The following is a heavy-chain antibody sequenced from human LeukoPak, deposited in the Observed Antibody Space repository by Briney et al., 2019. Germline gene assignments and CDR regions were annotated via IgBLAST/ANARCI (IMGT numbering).Heavy chain of an antibody. Sequence: GGSLRLSCAASGFTFSTFPMSWVRQTPGKGLEGVSGISGSGENTDSADSVRGRFTISRDNSENTLYLQMNSLRVEDTALYYCARRIVGATMHDAFDIWGQGTMVIVSS. J-gene: IGHJ3*02. CDR1: GFTFSTFP. D-gene: IGHD1-26*01. V-gene: IGHV3-23*01. CDR3: ARRIVGATMHDAFDI. CDR2: ISGSGENT.